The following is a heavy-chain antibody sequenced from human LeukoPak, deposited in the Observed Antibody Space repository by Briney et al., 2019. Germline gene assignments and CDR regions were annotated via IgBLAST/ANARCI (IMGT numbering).Heavy chain of an antibody. Sequence: GGSLRLSCAASGFTFNSYAMSWVRQAPGKGLEWVSAISGSGASTYYADSVKGRFTIYSLRAEDTAAHYCAKKEGRTYSSWYMDVWGKGTTVTVSS. J-gene: IGHJ6*03. CDR1: GFTFNSYA. CDR2: ISGSGAST. D-gene: IGHD2-21*01. CDR3: DV. V-gene: IGHV3-23*01.